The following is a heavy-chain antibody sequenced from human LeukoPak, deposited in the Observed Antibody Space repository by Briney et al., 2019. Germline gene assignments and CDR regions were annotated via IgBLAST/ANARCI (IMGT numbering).Heavy chain of an antibody. D-gene: IGHD3-22*01. CDR3: ATLPPNYDSSGYSYLQDY. Sequence: GGSLRLSCAASGSTFSSYSMNWVRQAPGKGLEWVSSISSSSTYIYYADSVKGRFTISRDNAKSSLYLQMNSLRAEDTAVYYCATLPPNYDSSGYSYLQDYWGQGTLVTVSS. CDR2: ISSSSTYI. V-gene: IGHV3-21*01. J-gene: IGHJ4*02. CDR1: GSTFSSYS.